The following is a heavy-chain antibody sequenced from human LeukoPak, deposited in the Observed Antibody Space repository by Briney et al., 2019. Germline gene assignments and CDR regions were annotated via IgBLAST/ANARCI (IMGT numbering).Heavy chain of an antibody. J-gene: IGHJ6*02. V-gene: IGHV4-39*01. CDR1: GGSISSSSYY. D-gene: IGHD1-7*01. CDR2: IYYSGST. CDR3: ARLKLEPYYYGMDV. Sequence: SETLSLTCTVSGGSISSSSYYWGWIRQPPGKGLEWIGSIYYSGSTYYNPSLKSRVTISVDTSKNQFSLKLSSVTAADTAVYYCARLKLEPYYYGMDVWGQGTTVTVSS.